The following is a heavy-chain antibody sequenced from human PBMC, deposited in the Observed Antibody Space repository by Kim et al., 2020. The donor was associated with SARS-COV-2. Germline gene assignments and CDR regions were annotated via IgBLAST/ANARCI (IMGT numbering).Heavy chain of an antibody. J-gene: IGHJ4*02. CDR1: GFTFSSYG. Sequence: GGSLRLSCAASGFTFSSYGMHWVRQAPGKGLEWVAVISYDGSNKYYADSVKGRFTISRDNSKNTLYLQMNSLRAEDTAVYYCAKLYYDSSGYFSDYWGQGTLVTVSS. D-gene: IGHD3-22*01. CDR2: ISYDGSNK. CDR3: AKLYYDSSGYFSDY. V-gene: IGHV3-30*18.